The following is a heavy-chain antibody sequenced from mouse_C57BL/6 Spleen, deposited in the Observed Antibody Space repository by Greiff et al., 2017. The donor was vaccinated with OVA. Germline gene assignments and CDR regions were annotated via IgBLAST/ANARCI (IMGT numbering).Heavy chain of an antibody. CDR3: ASSNDAQYYFDY. V-gene: IGHV14-2*01. CDR1: GFNIKDYY. J-gene: IGHJ2*01. Sequence: VQLQQSGAELVKPGASVKLSCTASGFNIKDYYMHWVKQRTEQGLEWIGRIDPEDGETKYAPKFQGKATITADTSSNTAYLQRSSLTSEDTAVYYCASSNDAQYYFDYWGQGTTLTVAS. CDR2: IDPEDGET. D-gene: IGHD2-3*01.